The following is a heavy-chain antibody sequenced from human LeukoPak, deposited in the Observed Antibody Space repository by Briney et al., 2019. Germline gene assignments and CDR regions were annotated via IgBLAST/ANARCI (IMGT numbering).Heavy chain of an antibody. D-gene: IGHD1-26*01. CDR1: GGTFSNYA. V-gene: IGHV1-69*13. CDR3: ARGHAGGYSGSYYGY. J-gene: IGHJ4*02. CDR2: IIPIFGTA. Sequence: SVKVSCKASGGTFSNYAISWVRQAPGQGLEWMGEIIPIFGTANYAQKFQDRVTITADEPTSTAYMELSSLRSEDTAVYYCARGHAGGYSGSYYGYRGQGTLVTVSS.